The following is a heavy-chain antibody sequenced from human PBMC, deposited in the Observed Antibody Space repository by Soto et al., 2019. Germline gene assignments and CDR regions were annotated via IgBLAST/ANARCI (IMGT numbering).Heavy chain of an antibody. CDR1: GYTLTSYY. CDR3: ARDLGIAVANNWFDP. Sequence: ASVKVSCKASGYTLTSYYMHWVRQAPGQGLEWMGIINPSGGSTSYAQKFQGRVTMTRDTSTSTVYMELSSLRSEDTAVYYCARDLGIAVANNWFDPWGQGTLVTVSS. V-gene: IGHV1-46*01. D-gene: IGHD6-19*01. CDR2: INPSGGST. J-gene: IGHJ5*02.